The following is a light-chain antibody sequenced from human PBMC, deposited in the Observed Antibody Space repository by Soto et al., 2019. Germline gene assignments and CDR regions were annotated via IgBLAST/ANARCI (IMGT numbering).Light chain of an antibody. CDR1: SRDVGSYNL. V-gene: IGLV2-23*01. CDR2: EGT. Sequence: QSALTQPASVSGSPGQSITISCTGTSRDVGSYNLVSWYQQHPGNAPKLIIYEGTKRPSGVSYRFSGSKSGNTASLTISGLQEEDEGDYHCCSFAGSSTYVFGTWTKVTVL. CDR3: CSFAGSSTYV. J-gene: IGLJ1*01.